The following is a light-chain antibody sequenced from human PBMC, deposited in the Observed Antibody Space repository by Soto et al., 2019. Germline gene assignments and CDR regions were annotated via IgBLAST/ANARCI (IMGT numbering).Light chain of an antibody. CDR3: QQYGASPET. CDR2: NVS. V-gene: IGKV3-20*01. Sequence: EIMLTQSPVTLSLSPGERATLSCRASQSVSSAYLAWYQQKPGQAPRLLIYNVSRRTTGIPDRFSGSGSGTDFTLTVSRLEPEDFAVYYCQQYGASPETFGQGTKVDIK. J-gene: IGKJ1*01. CDR1: QSVSSAY.